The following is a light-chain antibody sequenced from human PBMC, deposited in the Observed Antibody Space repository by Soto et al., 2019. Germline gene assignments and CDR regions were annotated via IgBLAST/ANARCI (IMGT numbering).Light chain of an antibody. CDR2: DVS. V-gene: IGLV2-14*01. CDR3: CSYTSSSTF. J-gene: IGLJ2*01. Sequence: QSALTQPASVSGSPGQSITISCTGTSSDVGGYNYVSWYQQHPGKAPKLMIYDVSNRPSGVSNRFSGSKSGNTASLTISGLQAEDEADYYCCSYTSSSTFFGGGTNLTGL. CDR1: SSDVGGYNY.